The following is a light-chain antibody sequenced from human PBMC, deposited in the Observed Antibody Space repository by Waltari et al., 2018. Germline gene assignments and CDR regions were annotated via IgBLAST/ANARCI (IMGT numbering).Light chain of an antibody. CDR1: SLRNYY. V-gene: IGLV3-19*01. CDR3: ASRDSNLNQYV. Sequence: SSELTQDPAVSVALGQTVRITCQGDSLRNYYASWYQKKPGQAPVVVIYGRGYRPSGVPDRFSGSSSGNTASWTITGTQAEDEAAYYCASRDSNLNQYVFGTGTEVSVL. J-gene: IGLJ1*01. CDR2: GRG.